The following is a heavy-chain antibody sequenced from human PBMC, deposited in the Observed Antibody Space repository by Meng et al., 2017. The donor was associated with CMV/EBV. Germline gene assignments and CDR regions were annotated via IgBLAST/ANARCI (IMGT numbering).Heavy chain of an antibody. V-gene: IGHV3-11*01. D-gene: IGHD3-10*01. Sequence: GESLTISCAASGFTFSDYYMSSIRQAPGKGLEWVSYISSSGSTIYYADSVKGRFTISRDNAKNSLYLQMNSLRAEDTAVYYCARHTLYYYGSGSYSFAAVVSGEYYYYYGMDVWGQGTTVTVSS. CDR2: ISSSGSTI. CDR1: GFTFSDYY. CDR3: ARHTLYYYGSGSYSFAAVVSGEYYYYYGMDV. J-gene: IGHJ6*02.